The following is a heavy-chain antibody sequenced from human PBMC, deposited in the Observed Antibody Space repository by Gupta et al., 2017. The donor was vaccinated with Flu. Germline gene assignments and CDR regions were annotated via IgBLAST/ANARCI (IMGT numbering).Heavy chain of an antibody. D-gene: IGHD3-9*01. CDR3: AFDQPGFNTPWPENY. Sequence: EVPLLESGGGLVQPGGSLRLSCVASGFTIRSYAMSWVRWAPGKGLEWVSAISGSGGSTYYADSVKGRFTISRDNSKTTLYLQMNSLRAEDTAVYYCAFDQPGFNTPWPENYWGQGTLVTVSS. CDR1: GFTIRSYA. CDR2: ISGSGGST. V-gene: IGHV3-23*01. J-gene: IGHJ4*02.